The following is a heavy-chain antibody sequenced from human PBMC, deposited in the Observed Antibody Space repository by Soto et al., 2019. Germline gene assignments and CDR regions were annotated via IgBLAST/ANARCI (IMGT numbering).Heavy chain of an antibody. V-gene: IGHV3-30*18. D-gene: IGHD2-8*01. CDR2: ISYDGSNK. J-gene: IGHJ6*02. Sequence: GGSLRLSCAASGFTFSSYGMHWVRQAPGKGLEWVAVISYDGSNKYYADSVKGRFTISRDNSKNTLYLQMNSLRAEDTAVYYCAKDRSLITLWPPSDGMDVWGQGTTVTVSS. CDR1: GFTFSSYG. CDR3: AKDRSLITLWPPSDGMDV.